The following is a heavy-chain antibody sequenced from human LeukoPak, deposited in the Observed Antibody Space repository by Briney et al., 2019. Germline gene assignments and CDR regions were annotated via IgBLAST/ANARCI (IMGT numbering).Heavy chain of an antibody. Sequence: SETLSLTCAVSGGSISSGSYYWSWIRQPAGKGLEWIGRIYTSGSTNYNPSLKSRVTISVDTSKNQFSLKLSSVTAADTAVYYCAREWAVLRFLEWSDNWFDPWGQGTLVTVSS. D-gene: IGHD3-3*01. CDR1: GGSISSGSYY. CDR3: AREWAVLRFLEWSDNWFDP. J-gene: IGHJ5*02. V-gene: IGHV4-61*02. CDR2: IYTSGST.